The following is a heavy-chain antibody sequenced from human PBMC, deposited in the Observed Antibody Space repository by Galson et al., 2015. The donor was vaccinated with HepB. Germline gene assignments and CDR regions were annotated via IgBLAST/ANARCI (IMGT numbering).Heavy chain of an antibody. CDR3: ARVGRTTATT. D-gene: IGHD1-1*01. CDR2: ISYDGSNK. J-gene: IGHJ4*02. Sequence: SLRLSCAASGFTFSSYGMHWVRQAPGKGLEWVAVISYDGSNKSYADSVKGRFTISRDNSKNTLYLQMSRLRGGDTAVYYCARVGRTTATTWGQGSRVTVSS. V-gene: IGHV3-30*03. CDR1: GFTFSSYG.